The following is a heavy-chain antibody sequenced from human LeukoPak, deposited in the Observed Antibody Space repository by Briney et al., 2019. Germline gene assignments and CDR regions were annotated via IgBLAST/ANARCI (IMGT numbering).Heavy chain of an antibody. D-gene: IGHD1-26*01. CDR2: ISGSGGST. Sequence: PGGSLRLSCAGSGFSFNSYAMSWVRQAPGKGLEWVSAISGSGGSTYYADSVKGRFTISRDNSKNTLYLQMNSLGAEDTAVYYCAKSVGAHLLDYWGQGTLVTVSS. J-gene: IGHJ4*02. V-gene: IGHV3-23*01. CDR3: AKSVGAHLLDY. CDR1: GFSFNSYA.